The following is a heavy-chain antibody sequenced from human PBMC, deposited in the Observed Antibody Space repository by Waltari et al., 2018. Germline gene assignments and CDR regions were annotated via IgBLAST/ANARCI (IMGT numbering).Heavy chain of an antibody. V-gene: IGHV3-30*04. CDR1: GFTFGSYA. J-gene: IGHJ4*02. D-gene: IGHD3-16*01. CDR2: ISYDGSNE. CDR3: ARDPGGGGDHLDF. Sequence: QVQLVASGGAVVQPGRSLRLSCAASGFTFGSYAMHWVRQAPGKGLEWVAFISYDGSNEAYADAVKGRFTISRENSKNTLFLQMNSLRPEDTAVYFCARDPGGGGDHLDFWGQGTLVTVSS.